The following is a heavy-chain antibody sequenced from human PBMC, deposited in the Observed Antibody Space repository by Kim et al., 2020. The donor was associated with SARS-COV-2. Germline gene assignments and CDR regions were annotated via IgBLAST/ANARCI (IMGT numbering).Heavy chain of an antibody. Sequence: SETLSLTCTVSGGSISSYYWSWIRQPAGKGLEWIGRIYTSGSTNYNPSLKSRVTMSVDTSKNLFSLKLSSVTAADTAVYYCARTLSPYYYGSGTLYGMDVWGQGTKVTVSS. CDR1: GGSISSYY. CDR2: IYTSGST. D-gene: IGHD3-10*01. CDR3: ARTLSPYYYGSGTLYGMDV. J-gene: IGHJ6*02. V-gene: IGHV4-4*07.